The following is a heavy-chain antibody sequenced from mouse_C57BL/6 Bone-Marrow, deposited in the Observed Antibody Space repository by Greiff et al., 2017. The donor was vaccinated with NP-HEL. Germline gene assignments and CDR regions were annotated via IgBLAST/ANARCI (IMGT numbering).Heavy chain of an antibody. CDR3: TREGIYYGYDPFAY. J-gene: IGHJ3*01. Sequence: QVQLKQSGAELVRPGASVTLSCKASGYTFTDYELHWVKQTPVHGLEWIGAIDPETGGTAYNPKFKGKAILTADKSSSTAYMELRSLTSEDSAVYYCTREGIYYGYDPFAYWGQGTLVTVSA. CDR2: IDPETGGT. CDR1: GYTFTDYE. D-gene: IGHD2-2*01. V-gene: IGHV1-15*01.